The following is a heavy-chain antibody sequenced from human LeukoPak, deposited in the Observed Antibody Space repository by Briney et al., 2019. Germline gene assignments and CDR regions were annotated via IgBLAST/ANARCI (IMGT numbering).Heavy chain of an antibody. CDR3: ARHRRYGDWDTAQLLDY. J-gene: IGHJ4*02. CDR2: IYPGDSDT. D-gene: IGHD4-17*01. V-gene: IGHV5-51*01. CDR1: GYSFTSYW. Sequence: GESLKISCKGSGYSFTSYWIGWVRQMPGKGLEWMGIIYPGDSDTRYSPSFQGQVTISADKSISTAYLQWSSLKASDTAMYYCARHRRYGDWDTAQLLDYWGQGTLVTVSS.